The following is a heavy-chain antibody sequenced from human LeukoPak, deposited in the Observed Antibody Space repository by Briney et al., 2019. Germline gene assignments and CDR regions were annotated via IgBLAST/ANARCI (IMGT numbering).Heavy chain of an antibody. J-gene: IGHJ4*02. V-gene: IGHV3-23*01. D-gene: IGHD2/OR15-2a*01. Sequence: GGSLRLSCAASGFTFSSYGMSWVRQAPGKGLEWVSAISGSGGSTYYADSVKGRFTISRDNSKNTLYLQMNSLRAEDTAVYYCAKDRGRIVTLGDYWGQGTLVTVSS. CDR1: GFTFSSYG. CDR3: AKDRGRIVTLGDY. CDR2: ISGSGGST.